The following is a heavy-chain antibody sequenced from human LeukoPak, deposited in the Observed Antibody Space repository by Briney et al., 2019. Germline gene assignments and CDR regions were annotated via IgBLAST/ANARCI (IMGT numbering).Heavy chain of an antibody. V-gene: IGHV3-30*02. CDR1: GFTFSNFV. J-gene: IGHJ4*02. CDR3: AKDLVGYCSGGSCYTPAY. D-gene: IGHD2-15*01. CDR2: IQYDGNKK. Sequence: GESLTLSCAASGFTFSNFVIHWVRQAPGKGLEWVAFIQYDGNKKYYADSVKGRFTISRDNSKNTLYLQMNSLKTEDTAVYYCAKDLVGYCSGGSCYTPAYWGQGTLVTVSS.